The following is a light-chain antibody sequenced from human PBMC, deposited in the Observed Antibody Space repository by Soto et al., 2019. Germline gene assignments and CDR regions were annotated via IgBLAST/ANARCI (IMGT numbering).Light chain of an antibody. CDR3: NSYTSKSTGV. V-gene: IGLV2-14*01. Sequence: QSALTQPASVSGSPGQSITISCTGTSSDVGGYNYVSWYQQHPGKAPKLIIYEVSNRPSGVSNRFSGSQSGNTAILTISGLEAEDEADYYCNSYTSKSTGVFGTGTKLTVL. J-gene: IGLJ2*01. CDR2: EVS. CDR1: SSDVGGYNY.